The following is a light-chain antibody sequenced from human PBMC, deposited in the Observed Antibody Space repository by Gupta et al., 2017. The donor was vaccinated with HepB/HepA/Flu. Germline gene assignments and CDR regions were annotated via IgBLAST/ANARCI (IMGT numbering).Light chain of an antibody. CDR3: SSYTSSSSNWV. CDR1: SSDVGGYNY. Sequence: QSALTQPASVSGSPGPSITISCPGTSSDVGGYNYVSWYQQHPGKAPKLMIYDLSNRPAGVSNRFSGSKSGNTASLTSSGLQAEDGADYYCSSYTSSSSNWVFGGGTKLTVL. J-gene: IGLJ3*02. V-gene: IGLV2-14*03. CDR2: DLS.